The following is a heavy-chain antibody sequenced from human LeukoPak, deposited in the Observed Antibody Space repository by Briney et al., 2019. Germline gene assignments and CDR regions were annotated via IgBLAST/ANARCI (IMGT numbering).Heavy chain of an antibody. Sequence: SVKVSCKASGGTFSSYAISWVRQAPGQGLEWMGGIIPIFGTANYAQKFQGRVTITADKSTSTAYMELSSVTAADAAVYYCARAVGYSYYYYYYYMDVWGKGTTVTVSS. V-gene: IGHV1-69*06. CDR2: IIPIFGTA. D-gene: IGHD2-15*01. CDR1: GGTFSSYA. J-gene: IGHJ6*03. CDR3: ARAVGYSYYYYYYYMDV.